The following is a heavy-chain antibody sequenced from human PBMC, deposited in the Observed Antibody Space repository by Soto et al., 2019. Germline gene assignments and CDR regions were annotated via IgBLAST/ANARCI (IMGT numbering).Heavy chain of an antibody. CDR1: GFTFSSYG. D-gene: IGHD1-7*01. CDR3: ARDGDNWNYGGDY. J-gene: IGHJ4*02. CDR2: IWYDGSNK. Sequence: GGSLRLSCAASGFTFSSYGMHWVRQAPGKGLEWVAVIWYDGSNKYYADSVKGRFTISRDNSKNTLYLQMNSLRAEDTAVYYCARDGDNWNYGGDYWGQGTLVTVSS. V-gene: IGHV3-33*01.